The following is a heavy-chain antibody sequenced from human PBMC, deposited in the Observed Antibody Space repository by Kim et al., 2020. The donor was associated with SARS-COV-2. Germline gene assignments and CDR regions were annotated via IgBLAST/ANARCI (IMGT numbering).Heavy chain of an antibody. CDR3: ARELRITMVRGVVEAVDI. CDR2: INPSGGST. D-gene: IGHD3-10*01. V-gene: IGHV1-46*01. J-gene: IGHJ3*02. CDR1: GYTFTSHY. Sequence: ASVKVSCKASGYTFTSHYMHWVRQAPGQGLEWMGIINPSGGSTSYAQKFQGRVTMTRDTSTSTAYMELSSLRSEDTAVYYCARELRITMVRGVVEAVDIWGQGTMVTVSS.